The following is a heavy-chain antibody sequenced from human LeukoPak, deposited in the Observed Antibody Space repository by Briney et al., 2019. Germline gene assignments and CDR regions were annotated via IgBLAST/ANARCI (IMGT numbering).Heavy chain of an antibody. CDR3: ARTHPDYYYYYMDV. V-gene: IGHV4-38-2*02. CDR2: IYHSGST. CDR1: GYSISSGYY. Sequence: SQTLSLTCTVSGYSISSGYYWGWIRQPPGKRLEWIASIYHSGSTYYSPSLKSRVTISVDTSKNQFSLKLSSVTATDTAVYYCARTHPDYYYYYMDVWGKGTTVTVSS. J-gene: IGHJ6*03.